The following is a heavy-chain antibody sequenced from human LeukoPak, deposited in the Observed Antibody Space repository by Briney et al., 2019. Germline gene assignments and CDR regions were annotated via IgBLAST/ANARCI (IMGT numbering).Heavy chain of an antibody. CDR1: GGSISSYY. CDR2: IYTSGST. D-gene: IGHD2-21*02. V-gene: IGHV4-4*09. CDR3: ASLPVCGGDCYSYDY. J-gene: IGHJ4*02. Sequence: SSETLSLTCTVSGGSISSYYWSWIRQPPGKGLEWIGYIYTSGSTNYNPSLKSRVTISVDTSKNQFSLKLSSVTAADTAVYYCASLPVCGGDCYSYDYWGQGTLVTVSS.